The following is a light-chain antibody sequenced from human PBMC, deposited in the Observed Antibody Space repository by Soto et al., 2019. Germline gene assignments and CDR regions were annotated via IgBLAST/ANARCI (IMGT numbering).Light chain of an antibody. CDR2: DVS. CDR1: SSDVGGYNY. Sequence: QSALTQPASVSGSPGQSITISCTGTSSDVGGYNYVSWYQQHPGKAPKLMIYDVSNRPSGVSDRFSGSKSGITASLTISGLQAEDEADYYCNSYTSNTTHVFGTGTKVTVL. J-gene: IGLJ1*01. V-gene: IGLV2-14*01. CDR3: NSYTSNTTHV.